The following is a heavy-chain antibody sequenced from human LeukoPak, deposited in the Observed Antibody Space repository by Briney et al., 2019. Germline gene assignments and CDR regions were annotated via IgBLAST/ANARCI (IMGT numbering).Heavy chain of an antibody. CDR3: AREDWFDP. J-gene: IGHJ5*02. CDR2: IIPILGIA. CDR1: GGTFSSYA. V-gene: IGHV1-69*04. Sequence: SVKVSCKASGGTFSSYAISWVRQAPGQGLEWMGRIIPILGIANYAQKFQGRVTITADKSTSTAYMELRSLRSDDTAVYYCAREDWFDPWGQGTLVIVSS.